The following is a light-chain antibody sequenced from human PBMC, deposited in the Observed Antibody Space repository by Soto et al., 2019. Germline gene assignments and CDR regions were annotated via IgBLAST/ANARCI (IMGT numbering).Light chain of an antibody. Sequence: QSVLTQPASVSGSPGQSITISCTGTSSDVGGYNYVSWYQQHPGKAPKLMIYEVSNRPSGVSNRFSGSKSGNTASLTISGIQAEDEADYYCSSYTSSSTTVFGGATKLTVL. CDR3: SSYTSSSTTV. V-gene: IGLV2-14*01. CDR2: EVS. CDR1: SSDVGGYNY. J-gene: IGLJ2*01.